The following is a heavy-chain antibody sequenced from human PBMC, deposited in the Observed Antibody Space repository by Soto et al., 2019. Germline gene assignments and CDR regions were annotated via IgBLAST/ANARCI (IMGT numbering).Heavy chain of an antibody. Sequence: EVQVLESGGALVQPGGSLRLSCEASGFSLSDYGMSWVRQAPGKGLEWVSAIRGGGEATFYADSVRGRFTISRDNVKNTLYLQMNNLTAADTAVYHCVKPRSHYSDTSGSGFDHWGQGTLVTVSS. CDR2: IRGGGEAT. V-gene: IGHV3-23*01. CDR1: GFSLSDYG. CDR3: VKPRSHYSDTSGSGFDH. J-gene: IGHJ4*02. D-gene: IGHD3-22*01.